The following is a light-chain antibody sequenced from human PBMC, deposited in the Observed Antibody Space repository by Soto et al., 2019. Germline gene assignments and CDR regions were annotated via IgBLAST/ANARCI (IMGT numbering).Light chain of an antibody. V-gene: IGLV2-14*01. Sequence: LTQPASLSGSPGQSITISCTGTSSDIGAYDYVSWFQQHPCKAPKLMISEVNNRPSGVSNRFSGSKSGNTAYLTISGLQVEDEAEYFCLSFTTTSTHVFGTGTKVTVL. CDR3: LSFTTTSTHV. CDR1: SSDIGAYDY. J-gene: IGLJ1*01. CDR2: EVN.